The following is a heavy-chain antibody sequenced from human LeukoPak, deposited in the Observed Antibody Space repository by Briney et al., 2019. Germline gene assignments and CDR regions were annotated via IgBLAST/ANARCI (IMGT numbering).Heavy chain of an antibody. CDR1: GYTFTSYD. CDR2: MNPNSGNT. CDR3: ARVSDDTTVTTFISGGSDYFDY. Sequence: ASVKVSCKASGYTFTSYDINWVRQATGQGLEWMGWMNPNSGNTGYAQKFQGRVTITRNTSISTAYMELSSLRSEDTAVYYCARVSDDTTVTTFISGGSDYFDYWGQGTLVTVSS. D-gene: IGHD4-17*01. J-gene: IGHJ4*02. V-gene: IGHV1-8*03.